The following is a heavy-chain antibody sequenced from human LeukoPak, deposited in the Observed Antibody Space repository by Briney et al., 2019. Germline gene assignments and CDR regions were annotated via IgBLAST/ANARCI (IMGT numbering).Heavy chain of an antibody. Sequence: ETLSLTCTVSGGSISSRNYYWGWIRQPPGKGLEWVSALYSGGSTYYADSVKGRFTISRDNSKNTLYLQMNNLRVEDTAVFYCARAVLGANWFDPWGQGTLVTVSS. V-gene: IGHV3-66*01. CDR3: ARAVLGANWFDP. D-gene: IGHD2/OR15-2a*01. CDR1: GGSISSRNYY. CDR2: LYSGGST. J-gene: IGHJ5*02.